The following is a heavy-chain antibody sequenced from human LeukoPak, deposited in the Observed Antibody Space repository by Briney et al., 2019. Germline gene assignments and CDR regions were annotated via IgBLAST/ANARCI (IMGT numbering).Heavy chain of an antibody. Sequence: SETLSLTCTVSGGSISSYYWSWIRQPPGKGLEWIGYIYYSGSTNYNPSLKSRVTISVDTSKNQFSLKLSSVTAADTAVYYCARGDYYGSGSYYNSEYYFDYWGQGTLVTVSS. CDR1: GGSISSYY. D-gene: IGHD3-10*01. CDR2: IYYSGST. J-gene: IGHJ4*02. CDR3: ARGDYYGSGSYYNSEYYFDY. V-gene: IGHV4-59*01.